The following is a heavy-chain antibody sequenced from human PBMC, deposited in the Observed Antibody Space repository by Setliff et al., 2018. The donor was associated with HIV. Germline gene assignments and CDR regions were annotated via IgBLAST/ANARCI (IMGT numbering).Heavy chain of an antibody. CDR3: ARSPRYTSDWYFDY. Sequence: GASVKVSCKASGGTFSSYTISWVRQAPGQGLEWMGVIHPSGGSTSYAQKFQDRVTLARDTSTSTVYMQLSSLRSEDTAVYYCARSPRYTSDWYFDYWGQGTLVTVSS. CDR1: GGTFSSYT. CDR2: IHPSGGST. J-gene: IGHJ4*02. D-gene: IGHD6-19*01. V-gene: IGHV1-46*01.